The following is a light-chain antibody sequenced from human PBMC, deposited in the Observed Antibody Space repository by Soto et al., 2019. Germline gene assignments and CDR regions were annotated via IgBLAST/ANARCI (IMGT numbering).Light chain of an antibody. V-gene: IGLV4-60*03. J-gene: IGLJ3*02. CDR3: ETWDSNTRV. Sequence: QPVLTQSSSASASLGSSVKLTCTLSSGHSSNIIGWHQQQPGKAPRFLMKLEGSGIYNKGSGVPDRFSGSGSGADRYLTISNLQSEDEADYYCETWDSNTRVFGGGTKLTVL. CDR1: SGHSSNI. CDR2: LEGSGIY.